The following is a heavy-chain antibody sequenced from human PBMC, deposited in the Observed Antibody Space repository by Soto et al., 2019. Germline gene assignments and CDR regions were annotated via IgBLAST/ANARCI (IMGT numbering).Heavy chain of an antibody. J-gene: IGHJ5*02. V-gene: IGHV4-59*01. CDR1: GGSISTYY. CDR3: ARDREHTGGRCFAP. D-gene: IGHD3-16*01. Sequence: QVQLQESGPGVVKPSETLSLTCNISGGSISTYYWSWIRQSPDKGLEWIGYIYNRGNTDYNPSLKSRATMSVDTSKMQFSLYLSFVTAADTAVYYCARDREHTGGRCFAPWGQGSLVSGSS. CDR2: IYNRGNT.